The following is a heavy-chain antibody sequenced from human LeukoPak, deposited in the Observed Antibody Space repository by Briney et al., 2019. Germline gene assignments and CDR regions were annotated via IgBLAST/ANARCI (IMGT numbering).Heavy chain of an antibody. V-gene: IGHV1-24*01. D-gene: IGHD1-26*01. Sequence: ASVTASCMVSRYRLTELSIHWVRPAPGIGLEWMGGSAREDGKTIYAQQFQGRVIMTEATSTDTAYMELTSLTSEDTALYFCATDFYGGSYSWIDSFDIWGQGTMVTVSS. J-gene: IGHJ3*02. CDR2: SAREDGKT. CDR1: RYRLTELS. CDR3: ATDFYGGSYSWIDSFDI.